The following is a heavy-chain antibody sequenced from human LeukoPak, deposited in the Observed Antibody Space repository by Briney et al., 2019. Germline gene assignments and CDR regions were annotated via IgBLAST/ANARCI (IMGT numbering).Heavy chain of an antibody. Sequence: SETLSLTCAVSGGSISSGGYSWSWIRQPPGKGLEWIRHIYYSGSTNYNPSLKSRVTISVTKNQFSLKLSSVTAADTAVYFCARSAAGLSYGMDVWGQGTTVTVSS. CDR2: IYYSGST. V-gene: IGHV4-61*08. J-gene: IGHJ6*02. CDR1: GGSISSGGYS. CDR3: ARSAAGLSYGMDV. D-gene: IGHD6-13*01.